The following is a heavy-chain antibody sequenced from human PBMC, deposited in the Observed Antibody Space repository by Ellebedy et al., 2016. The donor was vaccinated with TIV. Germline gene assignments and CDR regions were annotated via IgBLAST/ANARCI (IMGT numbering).Heavy chain of an antibody. CDR1: GYTFTSYD. D-gene: IGHD3-9*01. Sequence: ASVKVSCXASGYTFTSYDINWVRQATGQGLEWMGWMNPNSGNTGYAQKFQGRVTMTRNTSISTAYMELSSLRSEDTAVYYCARGYYDILTGALYYFDYWGQGTLVTVSS. J-gene: IGHJ4*02. CDR3: ARGYYDILTGALYYFDY. CDR2: MNPNSGNT. V-gene: IGHV1-8*01.